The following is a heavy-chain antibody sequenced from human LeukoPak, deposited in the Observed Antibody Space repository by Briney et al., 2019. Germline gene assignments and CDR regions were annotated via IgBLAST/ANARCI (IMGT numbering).Heavy chain of an antibody. V-gene: IGHV1-18*01. J-gene: IGHJ5*02. CDR1: GYTFTSYG. CDR2: ISAFNGNT. CDR3: ARDNSVEDTAWWFDP. Sequence: RASVKVSCKASGYTFTSYGISWVRQAPGQGLEWMGWISAFNGNTNYAQKLQGRVTMTTDTSTSTAYMELRSLRSDDTAVYYCARDNSVEDTAWWFDPWGQGTLVTVSS. D-gene: IGHD4-23*01.